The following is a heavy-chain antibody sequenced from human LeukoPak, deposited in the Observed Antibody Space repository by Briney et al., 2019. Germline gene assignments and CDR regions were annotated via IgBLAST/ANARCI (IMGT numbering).Heavy chain of an antibody. D-gene: IGHD5-18*01. J-gene: IGHJ4*02. Sequence: SETLSLTCTVSGGSISPYYWSWIRQTPGKGLEWIGYILYSGTTTNYNPSLKSRVTISVDTSKNQFSLKLSSVTAADTAVYYCANSLRGYSYATFDFWGQGTLVTVSS. CDR3: ANSLRGYSYATFDF. V-gene: IGHV4-59*01. CDR1: GGSISPYY. CDR2: ILYSGTTT.